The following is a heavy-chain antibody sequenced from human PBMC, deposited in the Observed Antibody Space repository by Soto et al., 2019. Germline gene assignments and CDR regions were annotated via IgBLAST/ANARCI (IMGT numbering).Heavy chain of an antibody. J-gene: IGHJ5*02. CDR2: LCYRGN. CDR3: SRRAPEGFDP. CDR1: GASISRSPYC. V-gene: IGHV4-39*01. Sequence: SETLSLTCTVSGASISRSPYCWAWIRQPPGKGLEWVGSLCYRGNYYRPSLKSRVTISVDTSQNQLSLNLSSVTAADTAIYNCSRRAPEGFDPWGQGTLVTVSS.